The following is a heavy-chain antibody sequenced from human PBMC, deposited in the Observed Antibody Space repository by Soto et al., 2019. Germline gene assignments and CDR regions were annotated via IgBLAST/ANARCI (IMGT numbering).Heavy chain of an antibody. CDR1: GYTFSGYH. Sequence: GASVKVSCKASGYTFSGYHMHWVRQAPGQGLEWMGWINVYNGETNIAQKFQGRVAMTRDTSITTAYVELSRLRFDDTAVYFCAREGATRRTSSPDIGWLEALGQGTLVNVSS. D-gene: IGHD5-12*01. V-gene: IGHV1-2*02. CDR2: INVYNGET. J-gene: IGHJ5*02. CDR3: AREGATRRTSSPDIGWLEA.